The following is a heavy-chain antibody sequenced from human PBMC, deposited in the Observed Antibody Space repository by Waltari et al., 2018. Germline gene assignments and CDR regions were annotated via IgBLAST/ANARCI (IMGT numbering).Heavy chain of an antibody. J-gene: IGHJ4*02. V-gene: IGHV3-53*01. D-gene: IGHD3-10*01. CDR3: ARATYSYGSGSYPFDY. Sequence: EVQLVESGGGLIQPGGSLRLSCAASGFTVSSNSMNWVRQAPGKGLEGVSVIYSGGTTYYADSGKGRFTISRDNSKNTLYLQMNRLTAEDTAVYYCARATYSYGSGSYPFDYWGQGTLVTVSS. CDR2: IYSGGTT. CDR1: GFTVSSNS.